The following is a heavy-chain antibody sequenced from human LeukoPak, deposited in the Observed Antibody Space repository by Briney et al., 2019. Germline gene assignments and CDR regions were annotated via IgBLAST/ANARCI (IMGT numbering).Heavy chain of an antibody. Sequence: SETLSLTCTVSGGSISSYYWSWIRQPPGKGLEWIGYIYTSGSANYNPSLKSRVTISVDTSKNQFSLKLSSVTAADTAVYYRARHNGGYDYFDYWGQGTLVTVSS. CDR1: GGSISSYY. J-gene: IGHJ4*02. V-gene: IGHV4-4*09. CDR2: IYTSGSA. CDR3: ARHNGGYDYFDY. D-gene: IGHD5-12*01.